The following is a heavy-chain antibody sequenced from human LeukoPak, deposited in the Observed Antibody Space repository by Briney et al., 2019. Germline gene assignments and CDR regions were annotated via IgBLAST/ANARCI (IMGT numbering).Heavy chain of an antibody. V-gene: IGHV1-8*01. Sequence: GASVKVSCKASGYTFTSYDINWVRQATGQGLEWMGWMNPNSGNTGYAQKFQGRVTITRNTSISTAYMELSSLRSEDTAVYYCARIVPSDYYYYYYMDVWGKGTTVTVSS. J-gene: IGHJ6*03. D-gene: IGHD2-8*01. CDR2: MNPNSGNT. CDR1: GYTFTSYD. CDR3: ARIVPSDYYYYYYMDV.